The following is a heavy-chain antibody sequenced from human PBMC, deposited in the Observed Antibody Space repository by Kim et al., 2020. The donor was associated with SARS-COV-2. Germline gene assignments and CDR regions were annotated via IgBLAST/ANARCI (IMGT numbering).Heavy chain of an antibody. J-gene: IGHJ6*04. Sequence: SVKVSCKASGGTFSSYAISWVRQAPGQGLEWMGGIITIFGTANYAQKFQGRVTITADESTSTAYMELSSLSYEYTAGYYCARGGYSSSNSYYGMDVWGEGPTVTVSS. D-gene: IGHD6-13*01. CDR2: IITIFGTA. CDR1: GGTFSSYA. CDR3: ARGGYSSSNSYYGMDV. V-gene: IGHV1-69*13.